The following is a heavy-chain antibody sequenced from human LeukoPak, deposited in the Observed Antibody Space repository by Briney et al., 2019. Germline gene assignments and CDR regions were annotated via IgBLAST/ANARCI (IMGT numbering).Heavy chain of an antibody. J-gene: IGHJ4*02. D-gene: IGHD3-10*01. CDR2: IYYSGST. Sequence: PSETLSLTCTVSGGSISSYYWSWIRQPPGKGLEWIGYIYYSGSTNYNPSLKSRVTISVDTSKNQFSLKLSSVTAADTAVYYCARGTGSGSLVDYWGQGTLVTVSS. CDR3: ARGTGSGSLVDY. CDR1: GGSISSYY. V-gene: IGHV4-59*01.